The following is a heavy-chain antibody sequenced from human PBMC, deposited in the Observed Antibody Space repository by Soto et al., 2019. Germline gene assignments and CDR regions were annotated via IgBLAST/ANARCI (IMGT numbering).Heavy chain of an antibody. CDR2: IYYSGNS. V-gene: IGHV4-39*01. Sequence: SETLSLTCTVSGGSISSTSYYWGWLRQPPGKGLEWIGSIYYSGNSYYNPSLKNRVTISVDTSKRQFSLRLSSVTAADAAVYYCARLTESSSWYKAHYYCYMDVWGKGTTVTVPS. CDR3: ARLTESSSWYKAHYYCYMDV. D-gene: IGHD6-13*01. CDR1: GGSISSTSYY. J-gene: IGHJ6*03.